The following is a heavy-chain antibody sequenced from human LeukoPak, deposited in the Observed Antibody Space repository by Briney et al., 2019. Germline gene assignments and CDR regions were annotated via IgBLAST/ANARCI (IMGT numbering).Heavy chain of an antibody. CDR3: AREAVVQHYYYYMDV. CDR1: GGSISSGSYY. Sequence: SETLSLTCTVSGGSISSGSYYWGWIRQPAGKGLEWIGRIYASGTTNYNPSLKSRITISVDTSKNQFSLRLSSVTAADTAVYYCAREAVVQHYYYYMDVWGKGTTVTVSS. D-gene: IGHD2-15*01. CDR2: IYASGTT. V-gene: IGHV4-61*02. J-gene: IGHJ6*03.